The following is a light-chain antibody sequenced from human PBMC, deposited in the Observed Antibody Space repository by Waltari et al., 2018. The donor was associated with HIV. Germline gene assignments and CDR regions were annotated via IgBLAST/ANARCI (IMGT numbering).Light chain of an antibody. V-gene: IGKV1-13*02. J-gene: IGKJ2*01. CDR2: DAS. Sequence: AIQLTQSPSSLSASVGDRVTITCRASQGLRNALAWYQQKPGRPPKLLIYDASTLEGGVPSRFSGTMSGTDFNLTISNLQPEDSATYYCQQCRSYPRTFGQRATLEIK. CDR1: QGLRNA. CDR3: QQCRSYPRT.